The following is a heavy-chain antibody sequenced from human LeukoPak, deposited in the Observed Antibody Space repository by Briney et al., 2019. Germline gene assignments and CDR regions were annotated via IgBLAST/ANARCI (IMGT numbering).Heavy chain of an antibody. Sequence: GGSLRLSCASSGITFSTYWMTWVRHLPGKGLEWVANINQGGNEKYYVDSVKGRFTISRDNAETSVLLKLHSLRAEAAAVYYCARGESNSAWYCIYWGQGTQVTVSS. D-gene: IGHD6-19*01. CDR3: ARGESNSAWYCIY. CDR1: GITFSTYW. J-gene: IGHJ4*02. V-gene: IGHV3-7*03. CDR2: INQGGNEK.